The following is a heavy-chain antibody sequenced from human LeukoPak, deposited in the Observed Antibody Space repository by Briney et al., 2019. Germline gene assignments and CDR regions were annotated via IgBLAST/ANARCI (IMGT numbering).Heavy chain of an antibody. J-gene: IGHJ4*02. D-gene: IGHD3-22*01. CDR2: IYYSGST. V-gene: IGHV4-31*03. CDR3: AGDQWGSAYYNVGFDY. CDR1: RGSISSGGYY. Sequence: SETLSLTCTVSRGSISSGGYYWSWIRQHPGKGLEWIGYIYYSGSTYYNPSLKSRVTISVDTSKNQFSLKLSSVTAADTAVYSGAGDQWGSAYYNVGFDYWGQGTLVTVSS.